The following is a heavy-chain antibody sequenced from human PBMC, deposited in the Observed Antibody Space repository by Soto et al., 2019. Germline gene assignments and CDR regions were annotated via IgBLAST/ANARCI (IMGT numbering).Heavy chain of an antibody. CDR3: ARDRDNSNWPNFDS. V-gene: IGHV1-69*02. J-gene: IGHJ4*02. CDR2: VLPFLDIT. Sequence: QVQLVQSGSEVKKPGSSVRVSCKTSGDTSSIYTISWVRQAPGQGLEWMGRVLPFLDITSYSKRFQGRVTITADRSTTTAYMELTSLRSEDTAVYYCARDRDNSNWPNFDSWGQGTLVTVSS. CDR1: GDTSSIYT. D-gene: IGHD6-13*01.